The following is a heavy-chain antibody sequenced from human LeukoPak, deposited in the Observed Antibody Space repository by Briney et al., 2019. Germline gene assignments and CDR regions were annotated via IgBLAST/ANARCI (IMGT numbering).Heavy chain of an antibody. J-gene: IGHJ4*02. D-gene: IGHD6-19*01. CDR1: GFPFIVYD. V-gene: IGHV3-13*01. CDR3: ARGGIQVSGIDEFDY. CDR2: IGIRGDT. Sequence: GGSLRLSCAASGFPFIVYDMQWVRQVIGKGLEWVSAIGIRGDTHYSGSVKGRFTISRENAESSLYMQMNSLRAEDTAVYYCARGGIQVSGIDEFDYWGQGTLVTVSS.